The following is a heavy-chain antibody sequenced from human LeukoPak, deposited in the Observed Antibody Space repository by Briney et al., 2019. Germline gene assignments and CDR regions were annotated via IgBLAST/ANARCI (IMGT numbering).Heavy chain of an antibody. CDR2: INSDGSST. CDR1: GFTVSSNY. J-gene: IGHJ3*02. D-gene: IGHD3-22*01. V-gene: IGHV3-74*01. CDR3: AREEMIGAFDI. Sequence: PGGSLRLSCAASGFTVSSNYMSWVRQAPGKGLVWVSRINSDGSSTSYADSVKGRFTISRDNAKNTLYLQMNSLRAEDTAVYYCAREEMIGAFDIWGQGTMVTVSS.